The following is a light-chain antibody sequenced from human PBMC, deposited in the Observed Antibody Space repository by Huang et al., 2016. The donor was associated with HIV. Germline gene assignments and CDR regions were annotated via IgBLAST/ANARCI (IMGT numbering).Light chain of an antibody. CDR3: QQYNNWPPWT. CDR1: QSVRSN. CDR2: GAS. V-gene: IGKV3-15*01. J-gene: IGKJ1*01. Sequence: EIVMTQSPSTLSVSPGERATLSCRASQSVRSNLAVDQQKPGQAPRLLIYGASTRATGNPARFSGSGSGTECTLTISSLQSEDFAVYYGQQYNNWPPWTFGQGTKVEIK.